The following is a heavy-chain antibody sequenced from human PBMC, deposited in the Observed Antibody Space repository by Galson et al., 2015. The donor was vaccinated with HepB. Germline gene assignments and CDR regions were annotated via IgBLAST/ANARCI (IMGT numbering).Heavy chain of an antibody. J-gene: IGHJ4*02. CDR1: GFTFSSYA. CDR2: ISSNGGST. D-gene: IGHD1-14*01. V-gene: IGHV3-64D*06. CDR3: VEGVDRAARPWYLDS. Sequence: SLRLSCAASGFTFSSYAMHWVRQAPGKGLEYVSAISSNGGSTYYADSVKGRFTISRDNSKNTLYLQMSSLRAEDTAVYYCVEGVDRAARPWYLDSWGQGALVTVSS.